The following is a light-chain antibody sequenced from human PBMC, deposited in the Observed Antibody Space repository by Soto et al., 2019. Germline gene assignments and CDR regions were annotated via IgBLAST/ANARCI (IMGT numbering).Light chain of an antibody. CDR2: DVS. J-gene: IGLJ2*01. CDR1: SSDVGGYNC. V-gene: IGLV2-14*01. Sequence: HSVLTQPASVSGSPGQSITISCTGTSSDVGGYNCVSWYQQHPGKAPKLMIYDVSNRPSGVSNRFSGSKSGNTASLTISGLQAEDEADYYCSSYTSSSTPVFGGGTKVTVL. CDR3: SSYTSSSTPV.